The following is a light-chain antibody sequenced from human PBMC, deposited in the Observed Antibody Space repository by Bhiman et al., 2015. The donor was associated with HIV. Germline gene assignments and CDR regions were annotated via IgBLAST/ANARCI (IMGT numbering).Light chain of an antibody. CDR1: SSDVGGYNY. J-gene: IGLJ2*01. CDR2: DVS. CDR3: CSYANVGSSSFV. Sequence: QSALTQPASVSGSPGQSIIISCTGTSSDVGGYNYVSWYQQHPGKVPKLLIYDVSERPSGISDRFSGSKSGNTASLTISGLQAEDEADYYCCSYANVGSSSFVFGGGTKLTVL. V-gene: IGLV2-23*02.